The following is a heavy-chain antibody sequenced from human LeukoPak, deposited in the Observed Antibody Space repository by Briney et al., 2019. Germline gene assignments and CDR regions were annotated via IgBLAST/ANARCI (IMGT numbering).Heavy chain of an antibody. J-gene: IGHJ5*02. CDR1: GYTFTGYY. V-gene: IGHV1-2*02. CDR2: INPNSGGT. CDR3: ARVRCSSTSCYNWFDP. D-gene: IGHD2-2*01. Sequence: ASVKVSCKASGYTFTGYYMHWVRQAPGQGLEWMGWINPNSGGTNYAQKFQGRVTMTRDTSISTAYMELSRLRSDDTAAYYCARVRCSSTSCYNWFDPWGQGTLVTVSS.